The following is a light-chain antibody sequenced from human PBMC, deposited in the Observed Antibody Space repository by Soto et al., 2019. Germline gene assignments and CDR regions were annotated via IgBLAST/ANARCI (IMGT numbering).Light chain of an antibody. CDR1: QNIRAW. Sequence: DIQMTQSPSTLSASVGDRVTITCRASQNIRAWLAWYQQKPGKAPKLLIYTASNLYSGVPSRFSGSASGTEFTLTISSLQPDEFASYYCHQYNSYPWTFGQGTKVDIK. CDR3: HQYNSYPWT. V-gene: IGKV1-5*03. J-gene: IGKJ1*01. CDR2: TAS.